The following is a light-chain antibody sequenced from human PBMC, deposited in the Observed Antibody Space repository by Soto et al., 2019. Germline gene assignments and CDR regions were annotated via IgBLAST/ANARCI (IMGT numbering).Light chain of an antibody. CDR2: DAS. J-gene: IGKJ1*01. Sequence: DIQMTQSPSTLSASIAATVTITCLARQSISSWLAWYQQKPGKAPKLLIYDASSLESGVPSRFSGSGSGTEFTLTISSLQPDDFATYYCQQYNSYSWTFGQGTKVDTK. CDR3: QQYNSYSWT. CDR1: QSISSW. V-gene: IGKV1-5*01.